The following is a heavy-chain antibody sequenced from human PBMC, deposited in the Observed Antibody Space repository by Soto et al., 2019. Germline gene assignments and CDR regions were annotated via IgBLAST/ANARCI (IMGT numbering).Heavy chain of an antibody. V-gene: IGHV1-69*01. J-gene: IGHJ6*02. CDR1: VGTFSSYA. D-gene: IGHD5-18*01. Sequence: QVQLVQSGAEVKKPGSSVKVSCKASVGTFSSYAISWVRQAPGQGREWMGGIIPIFGTANYAQKFQGRVTITADESTSTAYMELSSLRSEDTAVYYCARGRYSYGYGYYYYGMDVWGQGTTVTVSS. CDR2: IIPIFGTA. CDR3: ARGRYSYGYGYYYYGMDV.